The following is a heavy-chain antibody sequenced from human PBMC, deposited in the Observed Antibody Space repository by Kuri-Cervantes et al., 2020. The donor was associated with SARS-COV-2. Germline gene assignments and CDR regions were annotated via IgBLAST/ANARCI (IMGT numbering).Heavy chain of an antibody. D-gene: IGHD6-19*01. V-gene: IGHV3-53*01. Sequence: GESLKISCAASGFTVSSNYMSWVRQAPGKGLEWVSVIYSGGSTYYADSVKGRFTISRDNSKNTLYLQMNSLRAEDTAVYYCAKDIAVAGHFDYWGQGTLVTVSS. CDR1: GFTVSSNY. CDR3: AKDIAVAGHFDY. CDR2: IYSGGST. J-gene: IGHJ4*02.